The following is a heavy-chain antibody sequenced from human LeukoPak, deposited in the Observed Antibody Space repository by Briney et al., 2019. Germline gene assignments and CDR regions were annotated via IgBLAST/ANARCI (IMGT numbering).Heavy chain of an antibody. CDR2: IYYSGST. V-gene: IGHV4-59*01. D-gene: IGHD3-22*01. J-gene: IGHJ4*02. CDR1: GGSISSYY. Sequence: SRTLSLTCTVSGGSISSYYWSWIRQPPGKGLEWIGYIYYSGSTNYNPSLKSRVTISVDTSKNQFSLKLSSVTAADTAVYYCARVGPYDSSGYYYGVEYYFDYWGQGTLVTVSS. CDR3: ARVGPYDSSGYYYGVEYYFDY.